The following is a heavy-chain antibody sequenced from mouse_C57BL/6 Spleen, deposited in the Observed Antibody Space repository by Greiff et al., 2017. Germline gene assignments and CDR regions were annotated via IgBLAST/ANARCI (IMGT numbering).Heavy chain of an antibody. CDR3: ARGRNSYYGSPYYAMDA. Sequence: VHLVESGPGLVAPSQSLSITCTVSGFSLTSYGVHWVRQPPGKGLEWLVVIWSDGSTTYNSAHKSRLSISKDNSKSQVFLKMNSLQTDYTAMYYCARGRNSYYGSPYYAMDAWGQGTSVTVSS. J-gene: IGHJ4*01. CDR1: GFSLTSYG. V-gene: IGHV2-6*03. D-gene: IGHD1-1*01. CDR2: IWSDGST.